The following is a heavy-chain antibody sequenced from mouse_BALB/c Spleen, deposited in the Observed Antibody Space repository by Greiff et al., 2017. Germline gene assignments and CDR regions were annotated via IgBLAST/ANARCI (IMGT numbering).Heavy chain of an antibody. CDR2: ISSGGSYT. J-gene: IGHJ2*01. D-gene: IGHD6-1*01. CDR3: ARVELTFFDY. CDR1: GFTFSSYG. V-gene: IGHV5-6*01. Sequence: EVNLVESGGDLVKPGGSLKLSCAASGFTFSSYGMSWVRQTPDKRLEWVATISSGGSYTYYPDSVKGRFTISRDNAKNTLYLQMSSLKSEDTAMYYCARVELTFFDYWGQGTTLTVSS.